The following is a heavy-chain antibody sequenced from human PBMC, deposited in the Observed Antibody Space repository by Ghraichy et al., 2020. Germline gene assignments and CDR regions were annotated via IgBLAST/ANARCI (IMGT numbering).Heavy chain of an antibody. Sequence: ASVKVSCKASGYTFSANYIHWVRQAPGRGLEWMGYINPNPGVAKSAQRFQGRVTMTWDKSINTAFMELTSLRSDDTAVFYCASPSAEGWAWTLNNWGQGTLVTVSS. J-gene: IGHJ4*02. CDR2: INPNPGVA. CDR3: ASPSAEGWAWTLNN. D-gene: IGHD3/OR15-3a*01. V-gene: IGHV1-2*02. CDR1: GYTFSANY.